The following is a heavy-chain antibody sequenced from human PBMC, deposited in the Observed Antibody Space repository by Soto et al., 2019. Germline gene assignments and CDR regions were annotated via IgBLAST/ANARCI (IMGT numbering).Heavy chain of an antibody. J-gene: IGHJ4*02. CDR3: ARAQIDWNDGMNDY. CDR1: GFTFSDHY. CDR2: TRNKANSYTT. V-gene: IGHV3-72*01. Sequence: PGGSLRLSCAASGFTFSDHYMDWVRQAPGKGLEWVGRTRNKANSYTTEYAASVKGRFTISRDDSKNSLYLQMNSLKTKDTAVYYCARAQIDWNDGMNDYWGQGTLVTVSS. D-gene: IGHD1-1*01.